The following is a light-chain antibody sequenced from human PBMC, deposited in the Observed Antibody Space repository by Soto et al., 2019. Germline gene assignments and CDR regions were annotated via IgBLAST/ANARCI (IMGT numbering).Light chain of an antibody. J-gene: IGLJ1*01. CDR3: SSYTSSSTYV. CDR2: EVS. V-gene: IGLV2-18*02. Sequence: QSVLTQPPSVSGSPGQSVTFSFTGTSSDVGSYNRVSWFQQPPGTAPKLLIYEVSNRPSGVPDRISGSKSGNTASLTISGLQAEDEADYYCSSYTSSSTYVFRTRTKVTV. CDR1: SSDVGSYNR.